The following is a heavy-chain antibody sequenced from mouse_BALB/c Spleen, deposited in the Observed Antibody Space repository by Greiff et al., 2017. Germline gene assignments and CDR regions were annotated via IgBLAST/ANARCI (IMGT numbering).Heavy chain of an antibody. J-gene: IGHJ3*01. Sequence: EVKLQESGGDLVKPGGSLKLSCAASGFTFSSYGMSWVRQTPDKRLEWVATISSGGSYTYYPDSVKGRFTISRDNAKNTLYLQMSSLKSEDTAMYYCASLFTTVDWFAYWGQGTLVTVSA. V-gene: IGHV5-6*01. CDR2: ISSGGSYT. CDR3: ASLFTTVDWFAY. D-gene: IGHD1-1*01. CDR1: GFTFSSYG.